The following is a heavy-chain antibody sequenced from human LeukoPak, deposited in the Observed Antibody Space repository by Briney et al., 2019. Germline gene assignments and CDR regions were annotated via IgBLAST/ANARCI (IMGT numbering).Heavy chain of an antibody. CDR3: ARGGSGSYYNGDDY. D-gene: IGHD3-10*01. Sequence: ASVKVSCKASGYTFTSYDINWVRQATGQGLEWMGWMKANSGNTGYAQKFQGRVTMTRNTSISTAYMEPSSLRSEDTAVYYCARGGSGSYYNGDDYWGQGTLVTVSS. CDR2: MKANSGNT. J-gene: IGHJ4*02. V-gene: IGHV1-8*01. CDR1: GYTFTSYD.